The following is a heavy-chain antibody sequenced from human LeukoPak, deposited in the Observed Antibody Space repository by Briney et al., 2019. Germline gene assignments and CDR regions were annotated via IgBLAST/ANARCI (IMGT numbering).Heavy chain of an antibody. CDR2: ITSSGDGT. CDR3: AKGTDTTGRQNFDI. J-gene: IGHJ1*01. V-gene: IGHV3-23*01. D-gene: IGHD2-8*02. CDR1: GFTFTSYA. Sequence: PGGSLRLSCEASGFTFTSYAMHWVRQAPGKGLEWLSSITSSGDGTFYTDSLSGRFTISRDNAKKAVFLQMKSLRRGDSALYFCAKGTDTTGRQNFDIRGQGTLVTVSS.